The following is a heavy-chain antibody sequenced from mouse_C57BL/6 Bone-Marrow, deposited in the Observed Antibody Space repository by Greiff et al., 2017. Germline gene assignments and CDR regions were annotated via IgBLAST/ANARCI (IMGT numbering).Heavy chain of an antibody. CDR3: AKGWLRRGFAY. CDR2: IWRGGST. V-gene: IGHV2-5*01. J-gene: IGHJ3*01. CDR1: GFSLTSYG. Sequence: VQRVESGPGLVQPSQSLSITCTVSGFSLTSYGVHWVRQSPGKGLEWLGVIWRGGSTDYNAAFMSRLSLTKDNSKSQVFFKMNSLQADDTAIYYWAKGWLRRGFAYWGQGTLVTVSA. D-gene: IGHD2-2*01.